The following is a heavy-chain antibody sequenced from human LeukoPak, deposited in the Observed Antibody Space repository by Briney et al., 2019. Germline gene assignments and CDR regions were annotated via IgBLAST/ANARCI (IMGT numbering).Heavy chain of an antibody. V-gene: IGHV3-74*03. D-gene: IGHD2-21*01. CDR1: GFSFSRHW. CDR2: ISDDGTYT. Sequence: GGSLRLSCAASGFSFSRHWMHWVRQAPGKGLVWVSRISDDGTYTANVDSVEGRFTIPRDNVRNTLYLHMNSLRAEDTAAYYCASFGISWGSAYWGQGTLVTVSS. CDR3: ASFGISWGSAY. J-gene: IGHJ4*02.